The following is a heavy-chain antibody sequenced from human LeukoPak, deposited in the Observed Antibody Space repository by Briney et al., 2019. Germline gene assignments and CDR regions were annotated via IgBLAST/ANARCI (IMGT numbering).Heavy chain of an antibody. D-gene: IGHD3-10*01. CDR1: GYSFTSYW. V-gene: IGHV5-51*01. CDR3: ARRDYYGSGSYYIAWFDP. J-gene: IGHJ5*02. CDR2: IYPGDSDT. Sequence: GESLKISCRGSGYSFTSYWIARVRQMPGKGLEWMGIIYPGDSDTRYSPSFQGQVTISADKSISTAYLQWSSLKASDTAMYYCARRDYYGSGSYYIAWFDPWGQGTLVTVSS.